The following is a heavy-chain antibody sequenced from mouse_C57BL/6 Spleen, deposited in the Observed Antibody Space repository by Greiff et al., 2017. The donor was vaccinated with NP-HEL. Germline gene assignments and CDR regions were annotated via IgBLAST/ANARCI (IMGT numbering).Heavy chain of an antibody. CDR2: IDPENGGT. CDR3: TRYDYDGYYAMDY. CDR1: GYTFTDYE. D-gene: IGHD2-4*01. J-gene: IGHJ4*01. V-gene: IGHV1-15*01. Sequence: QVQLQQSGAELVRPGASVTLSCKASGYTFTDYEMHWVKQTPVHGLEWIGAIDPENGGTAYNQKFKGKAILTADKSSSTAYMELRSLTSEDSAVYYCTRYDYDGYYAMDYWGQGTSVTVSS.